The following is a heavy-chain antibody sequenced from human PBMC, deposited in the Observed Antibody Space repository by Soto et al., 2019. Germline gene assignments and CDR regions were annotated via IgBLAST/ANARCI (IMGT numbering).Heavy chain of an antibody. CDR2: INHSGST. CDR1: GGSFSGYY. CDR3: ARVTGRYYYGMDV. V-gene: IGHV4-34*01. Sequence: QVQLQQWGAGLLKPSETLSLTCAVYGGSFSGYYWSWIRQPPGKGLEWIGEINHSGSTNYNPSINSRVTISVDTSKTQFSLKLSSVTAADTAVYYCARVTGRYYYGMDVWGQGTTVTVSS. J-gene: IGHJ6*02.